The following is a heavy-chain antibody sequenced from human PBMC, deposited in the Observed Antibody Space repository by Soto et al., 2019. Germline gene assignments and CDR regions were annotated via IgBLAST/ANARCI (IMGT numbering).Heavy chain of an antibody. J-gene: IGHJ3*02. CDR3: ARQYASGRWAFDM. CDR2: IHYSANN. CDR1: GHSVSSNNYY. D-gene: IGHD6-19*01. V-gene: IGHV4-39*01. Sequence: PETLSLTCNLSGHSVSSNNYYWGWIRQPPGKGLEWIGSIHYSANNYNNLSAKTPRTTPVDTSKNQFALSLSSVTAAVMAVYYCARQYASGRWAFDMWGQGTMVTVS.